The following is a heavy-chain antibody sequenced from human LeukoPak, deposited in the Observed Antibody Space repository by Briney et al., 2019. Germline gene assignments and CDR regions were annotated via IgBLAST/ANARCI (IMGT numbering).Heavy chain of an antibody. D-gene: IGHD2-15*01. CDR1: GGSVSSNTYY. Sequence: SETLSLTCTVSGGSVSSNTYYWSWIRQPPGKGLEWIGYIYYSGSTNYNPSLKSRVTISVDTSKNQFSLKLSSATAADTAVYYCARGGGSPDYWGQGTLVTVSS. CDR3: ARGGGSPDY. V-gene: IGHV4-61*01. J-gene: IGHJ4*02. CDR2: IYYSGST.